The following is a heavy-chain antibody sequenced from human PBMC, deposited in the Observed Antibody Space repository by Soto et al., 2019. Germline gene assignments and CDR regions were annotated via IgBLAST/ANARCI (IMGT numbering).Heavy chain of an antibody. CDR1: GGTFSSYA. CDR3: GREVYCSGGSCYSPATYYYYGMDV. CDR2: IIPIFGTA. Sequence: GASVKVSCKASGGTFSSYAISWVRQAPGQGLEWMGGIIPIFGTANYAQKFQGRVTITADESTSTAYMELSSLRSEDTAVYYCGREVYCSGGSCYSPATYYYYGMDVWGQGTTVTVSS. J-gene: IGHJ6*02. D-gene: IGHD2-15*01. V-gene: IGHV1-69*13.